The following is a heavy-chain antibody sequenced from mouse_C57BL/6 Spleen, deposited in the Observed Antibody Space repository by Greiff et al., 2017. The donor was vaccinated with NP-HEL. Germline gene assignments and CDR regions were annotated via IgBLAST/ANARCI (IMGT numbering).Heavy chain of an antibody. Sequence: QVQLQQPGAELVRPGTSVKLSCKASGYTFTSYWMHWVKQRPGQGLEWIGVIDPSDSYTNYNQKFKGKATLTVDTSSSTAYMQLSSLTSEDSAVYYCARSEYGYDVSWYFDVWGTGTTVTVSS. V-gene: IGHV1-59*01. D-gene: IGHD2-2*01. CDR2: IDPSDSYT. CDR1: GYTFTSYW. J-gene: IGHJ1*03. CDR3: ARSEYGYDVSWYFDV.